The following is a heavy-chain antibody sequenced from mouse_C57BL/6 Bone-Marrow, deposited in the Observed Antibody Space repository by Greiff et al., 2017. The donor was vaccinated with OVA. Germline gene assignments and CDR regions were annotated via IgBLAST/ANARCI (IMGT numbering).Heavy chain of an antibody. V-gene: IGHV1-81*01. J-gene: IGHJ4*01. CDR1: GYTFTSYG. Sequence: VKVVESGAELARPGASVKLSCKASGYTFTSYGISWVKQRTGQGLEWIGEIYPRSGNTYYNEKFKGKATLTADKSSSTAYMELRSLTSEDSAVYFCARNTPPMDYWGQGTSVTVSS. CDR3: ARNTPPMDY. CDR2: IYPRSGNT.